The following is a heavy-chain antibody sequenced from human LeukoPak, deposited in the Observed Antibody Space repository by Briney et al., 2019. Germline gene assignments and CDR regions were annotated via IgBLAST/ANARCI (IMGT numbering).Heavy chain of an antibody. CDR2: ISYDGSNK. J-gene: IGHJ4*02. CDR1: GFTSSSYG. D-gene: IGHD5-18*01. CDR3: AKDGHVYGSGYSYGRENWYFDY. V-gene: IGHV3-30*18. Sequence: PGGSLRLSCAASGFTSSSYGMHWVRQDPGKGLEWVAVISYDGSNKYYADSVKGRFTISGDNSKNTLYLQMNSLRAEDTAVYYCAKDGHVYGSGYSYGRENWYFDYWGQGTLVTVSS.